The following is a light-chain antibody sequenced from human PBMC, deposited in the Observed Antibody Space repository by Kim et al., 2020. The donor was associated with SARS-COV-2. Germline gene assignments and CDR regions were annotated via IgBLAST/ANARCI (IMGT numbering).Light chain of an antibody. CDR1: QSISSY. CDR2: AAS. CDR3: QQSYSSPRT. J-gene: IGKJ1*01. V-gene: IGKV1-39*01. Sequence: DIQMTQSPSSLSASVGDRVTITCRASQSISSYLNWYQQKPGNAPKLLIYAASSLQRGVPSRFSGSGSGTDFTLTISSLQPEDFSTYYCQQSYSSPRTFGQGTKEEIK.